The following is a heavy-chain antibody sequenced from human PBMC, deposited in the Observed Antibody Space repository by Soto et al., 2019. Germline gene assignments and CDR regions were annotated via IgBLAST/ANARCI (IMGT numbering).Heavy chain of an antibody. CDR2: ITASNGNA. CDR3: AGGASCSWTSCYDNFHYGLAV. V-gene: IGHV1-18*01. CDR1: GYTFTNYG. D-gene: IGHD2-2*01. J-gene: IGHJ6*02. Sequence: QVQLVQSGPEVKNPGASLKVSCKASGYTFTNYGITWVRQAPGQGLKWMGWITASNGNANYAREIQGRLTLTRDTSTSTASMGLRCLRSDDTAVYYCAGGASCSWTSCYDNFHYGLAVWGQGTTVIVSS.